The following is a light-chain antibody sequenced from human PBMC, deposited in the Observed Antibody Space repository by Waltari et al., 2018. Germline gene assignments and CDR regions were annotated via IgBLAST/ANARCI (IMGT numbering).Light chain of an antibody. CDR1: QNIYSN. CDR2: AAS. V-gene: IGKV1-6*01. CDR3: QHYYDNPLT. J-gene: IGKJ4*01. Sequence: IHMTQSPSALSASVGDRVTIPCRASQNIYSNLAWYQQKPGKAPKLLIYAASSLQSGIPSRFSGSGSGTDFTLTISSLQPEDSAAYYCQHYYDNPLTFGGGTKVEIK.